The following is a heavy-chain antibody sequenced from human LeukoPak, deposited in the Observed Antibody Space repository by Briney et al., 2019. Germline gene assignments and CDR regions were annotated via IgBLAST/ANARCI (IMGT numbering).Heavy chain of an antibody. CDR1: GGSVSSGSYY. CDR3: ARGVAARRNYYYGMDV. J-gene: IGHJ6*02. CDR2: IYYSGST. D-gene: IGHD6-6*01. V-gene: IGHV4-61*01. Sequence: SETLSLTCTVSGGSVSSGSYYWSWIRQPPGKGLEWIGYIYYSGSTNYNPSLKSRVTISVDTSKNQFSLKLSSVTAADTAVYYCARGVAARRNYYYGMDVWGQGTTVTVSS.